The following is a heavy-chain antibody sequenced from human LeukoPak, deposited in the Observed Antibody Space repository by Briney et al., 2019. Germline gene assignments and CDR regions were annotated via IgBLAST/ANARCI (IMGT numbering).Heavy chain of an antibody. D-gene: IGHD2-2*01. CDR3: AKDPAVVPADWFDP. J-gene: IGHJ5*02. CDR1: GFTFSSYG. CDR2: ISGSGGST. V-gene: IGHV3-23*01. Sequence: GGSLRLSCAASGFTFSSYGMNWVRQAPGKGLEWVSAISGSGGSTYYADSVKGRFTISRDNSKNTLYLQMNSMRAEDTAVYYCAKDPAVVPADWFDPWGQGTLVTVSS.